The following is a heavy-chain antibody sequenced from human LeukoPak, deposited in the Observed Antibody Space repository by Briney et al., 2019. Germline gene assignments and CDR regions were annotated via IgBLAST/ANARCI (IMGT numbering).Heavy chain of an antibody. CDR3: AREQFDYYGSGSYYTTPHWFDP. J-gene: IGHJ5*02. CDR2: IYSGGST. CDR1: GFTFSSYS. V-gene: IGHV3-53*01. Sequence: GGSLRLSCAASGFTFSSYSMNWVRQAPGKGLEWVSVIYSGGSTYYADSVKGRFTISRDKSKNTLYLQMNSLRAEDTAVYYCAREQFDYYGSGSYYTTPHWFDPWGQGTLVTVSS. D-gene: IGHD3-10*01.